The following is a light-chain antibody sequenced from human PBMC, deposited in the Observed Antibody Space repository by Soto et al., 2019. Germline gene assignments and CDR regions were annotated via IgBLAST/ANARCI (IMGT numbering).Light chain of an antibody. CDR3: QQYGSSPFT. Sequence: EIVLTQSPGTLSLSPGERATLSCRASQSVSSSYLAWYQQKPGQAPRLLIYGASSRETGIPDRFSGSGAGTEFTLTISRLEPEDFAVDYCQQYGSSPFTFGQGTKVDIK. CDR2: GAS. J-gene: IGKJ1*01. CDR1: QSVSSSY. V-gene: IGKV3-20*01.